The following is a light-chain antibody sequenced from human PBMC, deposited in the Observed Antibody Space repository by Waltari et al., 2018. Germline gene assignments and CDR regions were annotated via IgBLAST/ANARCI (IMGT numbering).Light chain of an antibody. Sequence: SALTQPASVSASPGQSITISCTGSSSDVGSYDIVAWYQQHPGKAPHLLIYEVDKRPSWVSYRFSGSKSGNAASLTISGLQAEDEAHYFCSAYTYGGPWVFGGGTLLTVL. CDR3: SAYTYGGPWV. CDR1: SSDVGSYDI. J-gene: IGLJ2*01. V-gene: IGLV2-23*02. CDR2: EVD.